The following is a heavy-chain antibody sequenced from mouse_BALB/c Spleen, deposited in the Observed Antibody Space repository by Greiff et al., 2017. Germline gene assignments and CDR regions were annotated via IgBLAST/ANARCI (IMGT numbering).Heavy chain of an antibody. V-gene: IGHV5-6-4*01. CDR2: ISSGGSYT. Sequence: EVQGVESGGGLVKPGGSLKLSCAASGFTFSSYTMSWVRQTPEKRLEWVATISSGGSYTYYPDSVKGRFTISRDNAKNTLYLQMSSLKSEDTAMYYCTRDPVGSYGMDYWGQGTSVTVSS. J-gene: IGHJ4*01. D-gene: IGHD2-2*01. CDR3: TRDPVGSYGMDY. CDR1: GFTFSSYT.